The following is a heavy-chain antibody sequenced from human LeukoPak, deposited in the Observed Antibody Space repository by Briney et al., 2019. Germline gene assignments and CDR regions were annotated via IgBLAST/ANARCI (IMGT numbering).Heavy chain of an antibody. CDR1: GGPFSGYY. CDR2: INHSGST. J-gene: IGHJ6*02. CDR3: ARGLRLLWFGEPRYGMDV. V-gene: IGHV4-34*01. D-gene: IGHD3-10*01. Sequence: TSETLSLTCAVYGGPFSGYYWSWIRQPPGKGLEWIGEINHSGSTNYNPSLKSRVTISVDTSKNQFSLKLSSVTAADTAVYYCARGLRLLWFGEPRYGMDVWGQGTTVTVSS.